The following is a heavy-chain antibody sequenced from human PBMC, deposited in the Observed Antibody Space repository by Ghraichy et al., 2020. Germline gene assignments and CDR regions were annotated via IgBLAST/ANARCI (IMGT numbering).Heavy chain of an antibody. J-gene: IGHJ4*02. D-gene: IGHD6-19*01. Sequence: SETLSLTCTVSGGSISSYYWSWIRQPPGKGLEWIGYIYYSGSTNYNPSLKSRVTISVDTSKNQFSLKLSSVTAADTAVYYCARAGGAVAGTTFDYWGQGTLVTVSS. CDR3: ARAGGAVAGTTFDY. V-gene: IGHV4-59*01. CDR2: IYYSGST. CDR1: GGSISSYY.